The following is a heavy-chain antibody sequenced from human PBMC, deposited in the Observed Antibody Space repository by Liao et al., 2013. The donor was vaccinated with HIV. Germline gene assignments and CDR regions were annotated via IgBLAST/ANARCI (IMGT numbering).Heavy chain of an antibody. V-gene: IGHV4-34*01. D-gene: IGHD2-15*01. CDR1: GGSLSGYF. Sequence: QVQLQQWGAGLLKPSETLSLTCAVYGGSLSGYFWTWIRQPPGKGPEWIGEITHSGSTNYNPSLKSRVTISGDTSKKQFSLKLSSVIAADTAVYYCARGYCSGGSRPKCYYMDVWGKGTTVTVSS. CDR2: ITHSGST. J-gene: IGHJ6*03. CDR3: ARGYCSGGSRPKCYYMDV.